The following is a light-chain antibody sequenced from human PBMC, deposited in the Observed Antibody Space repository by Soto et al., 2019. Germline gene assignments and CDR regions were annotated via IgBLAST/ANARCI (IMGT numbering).Light chain of an antibody. CDR3: QQYDNFPLT. CDR2: DAS. J-gene: IGKJ4*01. Sequence: DIQMTQSPSSLSASVGDRVTITCQASQDISKYLNWYQQKSGKAPKLLIYDASSFETGVPSRFSGSGSGTDFTFTISSLRPEDIATYYCQQYDNFPLTFGGGTKV. V-gene: IGKV1-33*01. CDR1: QDISKY.